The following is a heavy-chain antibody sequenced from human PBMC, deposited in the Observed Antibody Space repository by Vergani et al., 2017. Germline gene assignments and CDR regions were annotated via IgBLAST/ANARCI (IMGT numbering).Heavy chain of an antibody. CDR2: IIPIFGTA. CDR1: GGTFSSYA. V-gene: IGHV1-69*01. CDR3: ARVHSYCGGDCYTQNNWFDP. J-gene: IGHJ5*02. Sequence: QVQLVQSGAEVKKPGSSVKVSCKASGGTFSSYAISWVRQAPGQGLEWMGGIIPIFGTANYAQKFQGRVTITADESTSTAYMELSRLRSEDTAVYYCARVHSYCGGDCYTQNNWFDPWGQGTLVTVSS. D-gene: IGHD2-21*02.